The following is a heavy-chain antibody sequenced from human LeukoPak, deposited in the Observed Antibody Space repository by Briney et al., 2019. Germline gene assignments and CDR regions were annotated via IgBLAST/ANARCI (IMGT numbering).Heavy chain of an antibody. CDR2: INPSGGST. D-gene: IGHD2-15*01. J-gene: IGHJ4*02. Sequence: GASVKVSCKASGYTFTSYAMNWVRQAPGQGLEWMGMINPSGGSTSYAQKFQGRVTMTRDMSTSTVYMELSSLRSEDTAVYYCARDHCSGGSCYGYWGQGTLVTVSS. CDR1: GYTFTSYA. V-gene: IGHV1-46*01. CDR3: ARDHCSGGSCYGY.